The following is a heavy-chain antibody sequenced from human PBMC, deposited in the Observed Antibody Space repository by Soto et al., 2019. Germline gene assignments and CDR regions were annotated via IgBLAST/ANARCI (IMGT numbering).Heavy chain of an antibody. D-gene: IGHD1-1*01. CDR2: TYYRSKWYN. V-gene: IGHV6-1*01. Sequence: PSQTLSLTCVISGGSVSSSTAAWNWIRQSPSRGLEWLGRTYYRSKWYNEYAESVKGRITITPDTSKNEFSLQLNSVTPEDTAVHLCARAQNGLGLCGQGRLVTVS. CDR3: ARAQNGLGL. CDR1: GGSVSSSTAA. J-gene: IGHJ5*02.